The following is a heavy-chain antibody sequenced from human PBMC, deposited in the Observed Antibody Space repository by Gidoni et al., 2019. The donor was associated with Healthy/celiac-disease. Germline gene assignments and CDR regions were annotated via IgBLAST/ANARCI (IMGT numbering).Heavy chain of an antibody. CDR2: ISHDGSNK. D-gene: IGHD4-17*01. CDR1: GFTFSSYG. V-gene: IGHV3-30*18. J-gene: IGHJ6*02. CDR3: AKDHKTTVTTDYGMDV. Sequence: QVQLVESGGGVVQPGRSLRLPCAASGFTFSSYGMHWVRRAPGKGLEVVAVISHDGSNKYYADSVKGRFTISSDNSKNTLYLQMNSLRAEDTAVYYCAKDHKTTVTTDYGMDVWGQGTTVTVSS.